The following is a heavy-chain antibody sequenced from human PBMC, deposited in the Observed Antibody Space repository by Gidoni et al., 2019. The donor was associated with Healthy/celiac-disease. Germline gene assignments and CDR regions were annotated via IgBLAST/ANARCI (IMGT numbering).Heavy chain of an antibody. J-gene: IGHJ3*02. D-gene: IGHD2-2*02. V-gene: IGHV1-24*01. CDR2: FDPEDGET. Sequence: QVQLVQSGAEVKKPGASVQVSCKVSGYPLTALSMHLVRQAPGKGLEWMGGFDPEDGETIYAQKFQGRVTMTEDTSTDTAYMELSSLRSEDTAVYYCATDIVVVPAAIISAFDIWGQGTMVTVSS. CDR3: ATDIVVVPAAIISAFDI. CDR1: GYPLTALS.